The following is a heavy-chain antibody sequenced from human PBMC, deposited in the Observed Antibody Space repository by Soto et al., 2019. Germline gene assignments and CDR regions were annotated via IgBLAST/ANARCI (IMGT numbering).Heavy chain of an antibody. D-gene: IGHD6-25*01. J-gene: IGHJ5*01. CDR2: ISENSGGT. Sequence: EVQLLESGGGLVQPGGSLRLSCAASGFTFSRHAMTWVRQAPGKGLEWVSSISENSGGTYYADSVKGRFTISRDNSKNTLYLQMNSLRAEDTALYYCEREPSGFESWGQGTLVTVSS. V-gene: IGHV3-23*01. CDR3: EREPSGFES. CDR1: GFTFSRHA.